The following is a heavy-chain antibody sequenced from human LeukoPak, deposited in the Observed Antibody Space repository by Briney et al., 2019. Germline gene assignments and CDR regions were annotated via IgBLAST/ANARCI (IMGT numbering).Heavy chain of an antibody. V-gene: IGHV3-66*01. CDR1: EFTVSSNF. CDR2: IYSGGST. Sequence: GGSLRLSCAASEFTVSSNFMSWLRQAPGKGLEWVSVIYSGGSTYYADSVKGRFTISRDNSKNTLYLQMNSLRAEDTAVYYCARANCGGDCFPYYFDYWGQGTLVTVSS. J-gene: IGHJ4*02. D-gene: IGHD2-21*02. CDR3: ARANCGGDCFPYYFDY.